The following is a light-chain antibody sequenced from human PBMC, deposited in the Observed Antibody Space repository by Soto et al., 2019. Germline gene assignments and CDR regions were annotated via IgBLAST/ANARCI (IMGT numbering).Light chain of an antibody. CDR2: KVS. J-gene: IGKJ2*01. V-gene: IGKV2-24*01. CDR3: MQGTQFPHT. CDR1: HSLVDSDGYTY. Sequence: DIVLTQTPLSSPVTLGQPASISCRSSHSLVDSDGYTYLSWLHQRPGQPPRLLIYKVSSRFPGVPDRVSGSGAVTDFTLKISRVEAEDVGVYYCMQGTQFPHTFGQGTKLEIK.